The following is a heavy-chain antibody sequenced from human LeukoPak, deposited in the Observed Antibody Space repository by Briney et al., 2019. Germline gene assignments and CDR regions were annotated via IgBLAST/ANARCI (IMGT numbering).Heavy chain of an antibody. CDR1: GFTVSSSY. V-gene: IGHV3-66*01. Sequence: PGGSLRLSCTGSGFTVSSSYMSWVRQTPGKGLEWVSVMYSGGTTYYADSVRGRFTISRDSSKNTVNLQMNSLRAEDTAVYYCAGDIPGIAVYWGQGTLVTVSS. J-gene: IGHJ4*02. D-gene: IGHD6-19*01. CDR2: MYSGGTT. CDR3: AGDIPGIAVY.